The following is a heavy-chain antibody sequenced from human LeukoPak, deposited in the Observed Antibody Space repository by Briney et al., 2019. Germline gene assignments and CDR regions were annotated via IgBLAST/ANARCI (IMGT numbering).Heavy chain of an antibody. CDR2: MNPNSGNT. CDR3: ATGVTMVRGVYYYGMDV. CDR1: GYTFTSYD. D-gene: IGHD3-10*01. J-gene: IGHJ6*02. Sequence: ASVKVSCKASGYTFTSYDINWVRQATGQGLEWMGWMNPNSGNTGYAQKFQGRVTMTRNTSISTAYMELSSLRSEDTAVYYCATGVTMVRGVYYYGMDVWGQGTTVTVSS. V-gene: IGHV1-8*01.